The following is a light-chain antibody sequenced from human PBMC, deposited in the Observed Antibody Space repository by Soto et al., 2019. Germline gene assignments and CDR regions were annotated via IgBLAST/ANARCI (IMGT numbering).Light chain of an antibody. CDR2: NNN. CDR1: RSNIGTNA. Sequence: QSVLPQPPSASATPGQRVTIACSGSRSNIGTNAVNWYQQLPGTAPRLLIYNNNQRPSGVPDRFSGSKSGTSASLAISGLQSDYEATYFCAAWADSLNVLYVFGTGTKLTVL. CDR3: AAWADSLNVLYV. J-gene: IGLJ1*01. V-gene: IGLV1-44*01.